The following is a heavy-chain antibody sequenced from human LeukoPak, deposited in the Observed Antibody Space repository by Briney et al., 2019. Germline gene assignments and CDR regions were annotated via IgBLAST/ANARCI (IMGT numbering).Heavy chain of an antibody. J-gene: IGHJ4*02. CDR1: GGSISGYY. D-gene: IGHD6-19*01. V-gene: IGHV4-59*01. CDR3: ARGVTGTTFDY. CDR2: IHYSGSA. Sequence: PSQTLSLTCTVSGGSISGYYWSWIRQPPGKGLDCIGYIHYSGSANNNPSLKSRVTISVDTSKNQFSLKLSSVTAADTAVYYCARGVTGTTFDYWGQGTLVTVSS.